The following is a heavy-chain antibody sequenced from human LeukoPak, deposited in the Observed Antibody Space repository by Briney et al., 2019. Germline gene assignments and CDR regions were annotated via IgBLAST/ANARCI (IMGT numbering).Heavy chain of an antibody. CDR3: AGGGLSGLTMTYYFDY. Sequence: ASVKVSCKASGYTFTSYGISWVRQGPGQGLEWMGWISAYNGNTNYPQKLQGRVTITTGTSTSTAYMELRILRSDDTAVYLFAGGGLSGLTMTYYFDYWGQGTLVTVSS. D-gene: IGHD2-2*01. J-gene: IGHJ4*02. V-gene: IGHV1-18*01. CDR2: ISAYNGNT. CDR1: GYTFTSYG.